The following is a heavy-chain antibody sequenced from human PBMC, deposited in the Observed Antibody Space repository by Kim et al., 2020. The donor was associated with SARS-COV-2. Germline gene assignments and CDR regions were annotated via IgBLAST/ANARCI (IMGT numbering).Heavy chain of an antibody. D-gene: IGHD2-2*01. CDR2: FDPEDGET. Sequence: ASVKVSCKVSGYTLTELSMHWVRQAPGKGLEWMGGFDPEDGETIYAQKFQGRVTMTEDTSTDTAYMELSSLRSEDTAVYYCATRYCSSTSCYVRSDWFDPWGQGTLVTVSS. V-gene: IGHV1-24*01. CDR1: GYTLTELS. CDR3: ATRYCSSTSCYVRSDWFDP. J-gene: IGHJ5*02.